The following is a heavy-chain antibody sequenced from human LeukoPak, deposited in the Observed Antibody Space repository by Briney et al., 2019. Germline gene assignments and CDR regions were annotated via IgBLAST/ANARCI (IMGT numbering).Heavy chain of an antibody. D-gene: IGHD1-26*01. J-gene: IGHJ4*02. V-gene: IGHV3-66*01. CDR1: GFTFSSYG. CDR2: IYSGGST. CDR3: ARNSGSYWGLDY. Sequence: GGSLRLSCAASGFTFSSYGMHWVRQAPGKGLEWVSLIYSGGSTYYADSVKGRFTISRDNSKNTLYLQMNSLRAEDTAVYYCARNSGSYWGLDYWGQGTLVTVSS.